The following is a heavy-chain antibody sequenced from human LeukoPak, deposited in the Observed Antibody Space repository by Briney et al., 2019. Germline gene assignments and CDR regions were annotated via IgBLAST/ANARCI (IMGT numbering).Heavy chain of an antibody. D-gene: IGHD3-10*01. V-gene: IGHV4-61*02. Sequence: SETLSLTCTVSGGSISSGSYYWSWIRQPAGKGLEWIGRIYTSGSTNYNPSLKSRVTISVDTSKNQFSLKLSSVTAADTAVYYCARYYYGSGSSNNWSDPWGQGTLVTVSS. CDR3: ARYYYGSGSSNNWSDP. CDR2: IYTSGST. J-gene: IGHJ5*02. CDR1: GGSISSGSYY.